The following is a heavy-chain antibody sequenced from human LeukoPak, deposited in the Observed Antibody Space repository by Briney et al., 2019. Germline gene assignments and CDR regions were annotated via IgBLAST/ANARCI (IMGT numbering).Heavy chain of an antibody. Sequence: GGPLSLFCAVSGYIFCNSWVLWPRHARGKGVVWVSLMNADGSTTIYEDSVRGRFTTPRDNTRNTLSLEMNSLTIEDTAVYYCIVVVEPPASDGFDVWGQGTMITVSS. J-gene: IGHJ3*01. V-gene: IGHV3-74*01. CDR3: IVVVEPPASDGFDV. CDR2: MNADGSTT. CDR1: GYIFCNSW. D-gene: IGHD1-14*01.